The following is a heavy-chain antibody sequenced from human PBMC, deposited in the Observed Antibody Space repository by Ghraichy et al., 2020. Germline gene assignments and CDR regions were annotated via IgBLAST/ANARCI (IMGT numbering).Heavy chain of an antibody. V-gene: IGHV3-74*01. J-gene: IGHJ6*02. CDR1: VSSYW. D-gene: IGHD3-22*01. CDR3: ACGSDRRDYPIAGYYYYGMDV. CDR2: INRDGSDI. Sequence: GGSLRLSCAVSVSSYWLHWVRQAPGKGLVWVSRINRDGSDINYADSVKGRFTISRDNAKNTLYLQMNSLRAEDTAVYYCACGSDRRDYPIAGYYYYGMDVWGLGITVTVSS.